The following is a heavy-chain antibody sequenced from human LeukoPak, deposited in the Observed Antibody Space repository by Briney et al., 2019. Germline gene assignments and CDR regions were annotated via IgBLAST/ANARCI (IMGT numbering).Heavy chain of an antibody. CDR1: GGSIRNY. CDR3: ARGWQSIAVDFDY. D-gene: IGHD6-19*01. V-gene: IGHV4-59*01. CDR2: IYYSGST. Sequence: SETLSLTCTVSGGSIRNYWSWIRQPPGKGLEWIGYIYYSGSTNYNPSLKSRVTISVDTSKNQFSLKLSSVTAADTAVYYCARGWQSIAVDFDYWGQGPLVTVS. J-gene: IGHJ4*02.